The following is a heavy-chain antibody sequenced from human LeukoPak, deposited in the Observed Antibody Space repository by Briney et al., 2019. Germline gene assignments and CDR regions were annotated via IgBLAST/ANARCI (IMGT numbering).Heavy chain of an antibody. V-gene: IGHV3-15*01. CDR2: IKIEATGATP. D-gene: IGHD2-2*01. Sequence: PGGSLRLSCAASGLTFNNAWMSWVRQAPGKGLEWVGRIKIEATGATPDYAAPVKARFTISRDDSKNILYLQMNSLKTEDTAVYYCTTAGDCNSASCSGSYFYYMDVWGKGTTVTVSS. CDR1: GLTFNNAW. J-gene: IGHJ6*03. CDR3: TTAGDCNSASCSGSYFYYMDV.